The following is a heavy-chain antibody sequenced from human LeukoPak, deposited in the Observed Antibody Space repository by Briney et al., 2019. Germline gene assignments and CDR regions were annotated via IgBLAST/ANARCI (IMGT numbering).Heavy chain of an antibody. CDR1: GFTFSSYA. CDR2: ISGSGGST. CDR3: AKNRDRYYYDSSEYFDY. Sequence: PGGSLRLSCAASGFTFSSYAMGWLRQAPGKGLEWVSAISGSGGSTYYADSVKGRFTISRDNSKNTLYLQMNSLRAEDTDVYYCAKNRDRYYYDSSEYFDYWGQGTLVTVSS. J-gene: IGHJ4*02. D-gene: IGHD3-22*01. V-gene: IGHV3-23*01.